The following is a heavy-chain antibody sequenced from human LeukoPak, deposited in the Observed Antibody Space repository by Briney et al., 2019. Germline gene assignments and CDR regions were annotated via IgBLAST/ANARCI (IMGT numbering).Heavy chain of an antibody. CDR1: GFKFSSYS. V-gene: IGHV3-21*01. Sequence: GGSLRLSCAASGFKFSSYSMNWVRQAPGKGLEWVSCISTSSSYIYYADSVKGRFTISRDNAKNSLYLQMNSLRAEDTAVYYCARDFLWFGELLPMWFDPWGQGTLVTVSS. J-gene: IGHJ5*02. D-gene: IGHD3-10*01. CDR2: ISTSSSYI. CDR3: ARDFLWFGELLPMWFDP.